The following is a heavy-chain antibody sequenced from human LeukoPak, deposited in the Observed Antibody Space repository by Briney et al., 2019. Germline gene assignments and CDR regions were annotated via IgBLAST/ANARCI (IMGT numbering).Heavy chain of an antibody. J-gene: IGHJ4*02. V-gene: IGHV3-48*04. CDR1: GFTFSDYS. D-gene: IGHD6-19*01. Sequence: GSLRLTSAASGFTFSDYSMNWVRQAPGKGLEWVSYISFSVNTKYYGDSVKGRFTISRDNAKNSLYLHMDSLRAEDTAVYYCARGAYSSGWAYFDHWGQGTLVTVSS. CDR3: ARGAYSSGWAYFDH. CDR2: ISFSVNTK.